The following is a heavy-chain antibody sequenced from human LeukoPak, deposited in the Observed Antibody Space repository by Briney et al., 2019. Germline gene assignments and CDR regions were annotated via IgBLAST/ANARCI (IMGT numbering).Heavy chain of an antibody. Sequence: GGSLRLSCAASGFTVSSNYMSWVRQAPGKGLEWVSVIYSGGSTYYADSVKGRFTISRDNSKNTLYLQMNNLRPEDTAVYYCATGDIVVVPAATPLWDWGQGTLVTVSS. J-gene: IGHJ4*02. V-gene: IGHV3-53*01. CDR3: ATGDIVVVPAATPLWD. D-gene: IGHD2-2*01. CDR1: GFTVSSNY. CDR2: IYSGGST.